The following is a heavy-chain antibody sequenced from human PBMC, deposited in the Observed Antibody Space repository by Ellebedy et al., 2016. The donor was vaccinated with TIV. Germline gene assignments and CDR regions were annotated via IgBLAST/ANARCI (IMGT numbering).Heavy chain of an antibody. V-gene: IGHV3-21*01. CDR1: GFTFSSYS. CDR3: ARDLSPSWIQLWFPSY. Sequence: GGSLRLXXAASGFTFSSYSMNWVRQAPGKGLEWVSSISSSSSYIYYADSVKGRFTISRDNAKNSLYLQMNSLRAEDTAVYYCARDLSPSWIQLWFPSYWGQGTLVTVSS. CDR2: ISSSSSYI. D-gene: IGHD5-18*01. J-gene: IGHJ4*02.